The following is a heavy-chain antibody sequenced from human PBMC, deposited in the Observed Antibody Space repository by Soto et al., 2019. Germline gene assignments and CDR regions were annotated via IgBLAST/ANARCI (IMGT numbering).Heavy chain of an antibody. D-gene: IGHD3-10*01. J-gene: IGHJ6*02. CDR1: GYTFTSYD. CDR2: MNPNSGNT. CDR3: ARDGERGDGYTSVDV. V-gene: IGHV1-8*01. Sequence: QVQLVQSGAEVKKPGASVKVSCKASGYTFTSYDITGVRQATGQGLEWMGWMNPNSGNTGYAQKFQGRVTMTRNTSIGTAHMERRSLGSEATAVYYCARDGERGDGYTSVDVWGQGTTVTVSS.